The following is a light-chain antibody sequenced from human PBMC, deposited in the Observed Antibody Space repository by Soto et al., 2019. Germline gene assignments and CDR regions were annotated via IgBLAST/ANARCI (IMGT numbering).Light chain of an antibody. CDR1: SSNIGNNY. CDR3: GTWDSRLSAYV. J-gene: IGLJ1*01. Sequence: QSVLTQPPSVSAAPGQKVTISCSGSSSNIGNNYVSWYQQLPGTAPKLLIYDNNKRPSGIPDRFSGSKSGTSATLGITGLQTGDEADYYCGTWDSRLSAYVFGTGNKVTVL. CDR2: DNN. V-gene: IGLV1-51*01.